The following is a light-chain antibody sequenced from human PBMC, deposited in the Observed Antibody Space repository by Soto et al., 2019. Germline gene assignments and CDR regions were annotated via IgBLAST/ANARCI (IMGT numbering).Light chain of an antibody. CDR2: AAS. CDR3: QQYESYPWT. J-gene: IGKJ1*01. V-gene: IGKV1-16*02. Sequence: DIQMTQSPSSLSASVGDRVTITCRASQGIRSFLAWFQQKPGQAPKSLIYAASILHSGVPSKFSGSGSGTYFTLTISSLQPEDFATYYCQQYESYPWTFGQGTKVEIK. CDR1: QGIRSF.